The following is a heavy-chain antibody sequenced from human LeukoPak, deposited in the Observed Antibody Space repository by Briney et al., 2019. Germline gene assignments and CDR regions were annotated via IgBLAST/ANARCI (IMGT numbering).Heavy chain of an antibody. J-gene: IGHJ6*02. Sequence: SETLSLTCTVSGGSISSYYWSWIRQPPGKGLEWIGYIYYSGSTNYNPSLKSRVTISVDTSKNQFSLKLSSVTAADTAVYYCARDIVVVVAATNYYYYGMDVWGQGTTVTVSS. CDR3: ARDIVVVVAATNYYYYGMDV. D-gene: IGHD2-15*01. V-gene: IGHV4-59*12. CDR2: IYYSGST. CDR1: GGSISSYY.